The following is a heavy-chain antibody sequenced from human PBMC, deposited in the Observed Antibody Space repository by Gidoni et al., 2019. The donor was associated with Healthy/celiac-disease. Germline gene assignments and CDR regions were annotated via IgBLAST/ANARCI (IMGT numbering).Heavy chain of an antibody. V-gene: IGHV3-21*01. D-gene: IGHD5-12*01. CDR1: GFPFSSYS. CDR2: ISSSSSYI. CDR3: ARGRDGYNY. Sequence: EVQLVESGGGLVKPGGSLRLSCAASGFPFSSYSMNWVRQAPGKGLEWVSAISSSSSYIYYAESVKGRFTISRDNAKNSLYLQMNSLRAEDTAVYYCARGRDGYNYWGQGTLVTVSS. J-gene: IGHJ4*02.